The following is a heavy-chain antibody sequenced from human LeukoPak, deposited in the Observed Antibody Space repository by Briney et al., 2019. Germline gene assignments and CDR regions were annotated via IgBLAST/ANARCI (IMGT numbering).Heavy chain of an antibody. J-gene: IGHJ4*02. Sequence: ASVKVSCKASGYTFTSYGISWVRPAPGQGLEWMGWISAYNGNTNYAQKLQGRVTMATDTSTSTAYMELRSLRSDDTAVYYCARVSGAWELPDYWGQGTLVTVSS. V-gene: IGHV1-18*01. D-gene: IGHD1-26*01. CDR2: ISAYNGNT. CDR1: GYTFTSYG. CDR3: ARVSGAWELPDY.